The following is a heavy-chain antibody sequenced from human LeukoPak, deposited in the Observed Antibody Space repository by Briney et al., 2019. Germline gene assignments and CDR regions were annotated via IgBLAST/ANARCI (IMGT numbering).Heavy chain of an antibody. Sequence: GGSLRLSCAASGLTFSSFTMNWVRQAPGKGLEWVSSISGSGSYIYYADSVKGRFTISRDNAKNSLYLQMNSLRAEDTAVYYCAKGCSSTSCYGDWGQGTLVTVS. D-gene: IGHD2-2*01. CDR2: ISGSGSYI. CDR1: GLTFSSFT. CDR3: AKGCSSTSCYGD. J-gene: IGHJ4*02. V-gene: IGHV3-21*01.